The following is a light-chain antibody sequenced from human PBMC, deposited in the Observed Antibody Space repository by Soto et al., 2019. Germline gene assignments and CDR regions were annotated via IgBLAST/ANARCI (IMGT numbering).Light chain of an antibody. CDR1: QSVSSY. V-gene: IGKV3-11*01. CDR2: DAS. J-gene: IGKJ4*01. CDR3: KQRSNWPPGLT. Sequence: EIVLTQSPATLSLSPGERATLSCRASQSVSSYLAWYQQKPGQAPRLLIYDASNRATGIPARFSGSGSGTAFTLTISILEPEDFAVYYCKQRSNWPPGLTFGGGTKVEIK.